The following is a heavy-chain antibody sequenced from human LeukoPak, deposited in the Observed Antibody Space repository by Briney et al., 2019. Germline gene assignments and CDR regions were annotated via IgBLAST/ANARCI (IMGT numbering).Heavy chain of an antibody. V-gene: IGHV3-20*04. CDR2: INRNGGST. CDR3: AREKAIVGATIFDY. Sequence: GGSLRLSCAASGFTFDDYGMSWVRKAPGKGLEWVSGINRNGGSTGYADSVKGRFTIFRDNTKNSLYLQMNSLRAEDTALYYCAREKAIVGATIFDYWGQGTLVTVSS. J-gene: IGHJ4*02. D-gene: IGHD1-26*01. CDR1: GFTFDDYG.